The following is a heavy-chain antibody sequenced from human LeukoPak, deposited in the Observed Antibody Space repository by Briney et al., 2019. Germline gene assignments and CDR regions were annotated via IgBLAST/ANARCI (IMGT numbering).Heavy chain of an antibody. J-gene: IGHJ4*02. CDR3: ARGTDGYYDSSGYYYFDY. V-gene: IGHV3-7*04. CDR2: IKQDGSEK. D-gene: IGHD3-22*01. CDR1: GFTFSSYW. Sequence: GGSLRLSCAAPGFTFSSYWMSWVRQAPGKGLEWVANIKQDGSEKYYVDSVKGRFTISRDNAKNSLYLQMNSLRAEDTAVYYCARGTDGYYDSSGYYYFDYWGQGTLVTVSS.